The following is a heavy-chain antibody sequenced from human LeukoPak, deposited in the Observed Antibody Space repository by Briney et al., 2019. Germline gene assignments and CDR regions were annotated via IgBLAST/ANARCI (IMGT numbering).Heavy chain of an antibody. CDR2: LNPSGGRT. Sequence: ASVKVSCKASGYTFTSYYVHWVRQAPGQGLEWMGILNPSGGRTTYAQKFMGRVTMTRDTSTSTVYMELSSLRSEDTAVYYCARDLIVDTVMGLFDYWGQGTLVTVSS. CDR1: GYTFTSYY. J-gene: IGHJ4*02. V-gene: IGHV1-46*01. CDR3: ARDLIVDTVMGLFDY. D-gene: IGHD5-18*01.